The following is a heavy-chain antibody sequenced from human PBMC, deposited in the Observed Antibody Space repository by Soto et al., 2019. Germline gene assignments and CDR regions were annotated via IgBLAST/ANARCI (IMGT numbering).Heavy chain of an antibody. Sequence: QVQLVQSGAEVKTPGASVKISCKASGFTFSTNYMHWLRQAPGQGLEWMGIINPNDNSTTNAEKFQGRVTMTSDTPTSTVYMELSSLRSEDTAFYYCARDVVDHYFDYWGQGTLVTVSS. CDR1: GFTFSTNY. CDR3: ARDVVDHYFDY. V-gene: IGHV1-46*01. J-gene: IGHJ4*02. CDR2: INPNDNST.